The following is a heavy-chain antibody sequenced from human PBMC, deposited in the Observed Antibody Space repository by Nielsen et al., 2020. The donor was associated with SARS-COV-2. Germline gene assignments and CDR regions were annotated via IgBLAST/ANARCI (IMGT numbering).Heavy chain of an antibody. V-gene: IGHV3-13*01. Sequence: GESLKISCAASGFTFSSYDMHWVRQAPGKGLEWVSGIDIAGDTDYLGSVKGRFTISRENAKNSLYLQMNSLRAGDTAVYYCTRGELGAFDAFDIWGQGTMVTVSS. D-gene: IGHD7-27*01. J-gene: IGHJ3*02. CDR2: IDIAGDT. CDR3: TRGELGAFDAFDI. CDR1: GFTFSSYD.